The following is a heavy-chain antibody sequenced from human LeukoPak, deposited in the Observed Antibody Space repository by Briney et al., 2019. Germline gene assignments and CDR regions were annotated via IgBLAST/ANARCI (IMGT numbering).Heavy chain of an antibody. J-gene: IGHJ4*02. CDR2: INQDGSER. V-gene: IGHV3-7*01. CDR1: GFTFSDYW. Sequence: GGSLRLSCAASGFTFSDYWMDWVRQIPGKGMEWVANINQDGSERYYADSVKGRFTISRDNAKNSLYLQMNSLRAEDTAVYYCSRSLDYWGQGVLVTVSS. CDR3: SRSLDY.